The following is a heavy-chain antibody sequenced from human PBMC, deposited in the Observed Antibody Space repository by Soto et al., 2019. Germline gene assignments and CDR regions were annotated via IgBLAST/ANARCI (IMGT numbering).Heavy chain of an antibody. CDR3: ASRLCSGGSCWAYYGMDV. V-gene: IGHV3-48*03. J-gene: IGHJ6*02. CDR2: ISSSGSTI. Sequence: LRLSCAASGFTFSSYEMNWVRQAPGKGLEWVSYISSSGSTIYYADSVKGRFTISRDDAKNSLYLQMNSLRAEDTAVYYCASRLCSGGSCWAYYGMDVWGQGTTVTVSS. CDR1: GFTFSSYE. D-gene: IGHD2-15*01.